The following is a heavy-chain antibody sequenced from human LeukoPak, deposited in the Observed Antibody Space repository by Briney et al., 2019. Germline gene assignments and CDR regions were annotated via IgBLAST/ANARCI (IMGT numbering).Heavy chain of an antibody. V-gene: IGHV4-59*01. D-gene: IGHD2-15*01. J-gene: IGHJ5*02. CDR1: GGSISSYY. Sequence: SETLSLTCTVSGGSISSYYWSWIRQPPGKGLEWIGYIYYSGSTNYNPSLKSRVTISVDTSKNQFSLKLSSVTAADTAVYYRARDGCSGGSCYWNWFDPWGQGTLVTVSS. CDR2: IYYSGST. CDR3: ARDGCSGGSCYWNWFDP.